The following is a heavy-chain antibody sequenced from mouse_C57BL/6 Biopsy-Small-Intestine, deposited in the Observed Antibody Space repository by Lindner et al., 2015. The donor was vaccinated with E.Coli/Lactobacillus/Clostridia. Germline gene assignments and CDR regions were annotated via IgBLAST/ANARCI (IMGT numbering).Heavy chain of an antibody. CDR3: ARSGDYYAYYFDY. D-gene: IGHD1-1*01. CDR2: IYPGDGST. Sequence: VQLQESGPELVKPGASVKISCKASGHAFSNSWMDWVRQRPGEGLEWIGRIYPGDGSTNYNGKFTGKATLTADKSSSTAYVQLRSLTSEDSAVYFCARSGDYYAYYFDYWGQGTTLTVSS. CDR1: GHAFSNSW. V-gene: IGHV1-82*01. J-gene: IGHJ2*01.